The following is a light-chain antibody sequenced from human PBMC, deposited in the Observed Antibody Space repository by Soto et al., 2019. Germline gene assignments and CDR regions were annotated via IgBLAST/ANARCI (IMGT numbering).Light chain of an antibody. CDR2: GAS. CDR1: QSVSSNY. V-gene: IGKV3-20*01. J-gene: IGKJ1*01. Sequence: EIVLTQSPGTLSLSPGERATLSCRASQSVSSNYLAWYQQKPGQAPRLLIYGASSRATGIPDRFSGSASGTDFTLTISRLEPEDFAVYYFQQYLRSPRTFGQGTKVEIK. CDR3: QQYLRSPRT.